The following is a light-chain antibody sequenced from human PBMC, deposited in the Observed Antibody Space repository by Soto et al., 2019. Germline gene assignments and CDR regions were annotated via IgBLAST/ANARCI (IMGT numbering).Light chain of an antibody. V-gene: IGKV3-20*01. Sequence: EVILTQSPGTLSLSPGDRATLSCRASQSVSNNYIAWYQEKPGQAPRLLIFGASDRATGIPHRFSGSGSGTDFTLTISRVEPEDFAVYYCRQYGSSPPYTFGQETELEIK. CDR3: RQYGSSPPYT. CDR2: GAS. J-gene: IGKJ2*01. CDR1: QSVSNNY.